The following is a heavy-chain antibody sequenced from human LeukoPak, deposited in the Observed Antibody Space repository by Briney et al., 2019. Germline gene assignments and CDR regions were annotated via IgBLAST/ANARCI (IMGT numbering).Heavy chain of an antibody. D-gene: IGHD3-3*01. J-gene: IGHJ4*02. CDR3: ASSPFGVVTTYYFDY. Sequence: SETLSLTCTVSGGSISSYYWSWIRQPPGKGLGWIGYIYYSGSTNYNPSLKSRVTISVDTSKNQFSLKLSSVTAADTAVYYCASSPFGVVTTYYFDYWGQGTLVTVSS. CDR2: IYYSGST. CDR1: GGSISSYY. V-gene: IGHV4-59*01.